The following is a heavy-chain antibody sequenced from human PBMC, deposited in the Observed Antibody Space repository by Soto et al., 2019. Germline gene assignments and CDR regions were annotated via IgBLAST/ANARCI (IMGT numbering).Heavy chain of an antibody. D-gene: IGHD2-15*01. CDR2: IYYSGST. V-gene: IGHV4-39*01. Sequence: QLQLQESGPGLVKPSETLSLTCTVSGGSISSSSYYWGWIRQPPGKGLEWLGSIYYSGSTYYNPSLKSRGTISVDTSKNQLSPEVSSVTAADTAVYNCAGYGRGGSHSFDYSGQGTLVTVSS. J-gene: IGHJ4*02. CDR3: AGYGRGGSHSFDY. CDR1: GGSISSSSYY.